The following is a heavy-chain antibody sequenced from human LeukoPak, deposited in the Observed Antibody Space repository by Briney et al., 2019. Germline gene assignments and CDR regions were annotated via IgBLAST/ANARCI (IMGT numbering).Heavy chain of an antibody. D-gene: IGHD3-22*01. V-gene: IGHV4-38-2*02. CDR3: ARDRGYYYDSSGYSDY. Sequence: SETLSLTCTVSGYSISSGYYWGWIRRPPGKGLEWIGSIYHSGSTYYNPSLKSRVAISVDTSKNQFSLKLSSVTAADTAVYYCARDRGYYYDSSGYSDYWGQGTLVTVSS. CDR2: IYHSGST. CDR1: GYSISSGYY. J-gene: IGHJ4*02.